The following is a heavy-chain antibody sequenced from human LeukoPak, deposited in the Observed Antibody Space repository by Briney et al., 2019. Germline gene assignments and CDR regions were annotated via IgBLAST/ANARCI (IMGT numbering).Heavy chain of an antibody. CDR1: GFTFSSYS. Sequence: GGSLRLSFAASGFTFSSYSMNWVRQAPGKGLEWVSSISSSSSYIYYADSVKGRFTISRDNAKNSLYLQMNSLRAEDTAVYYCARDGITMVRGATGWFDPWGQGTLVTVSS. V-gene: IGHV3-21*01. D-gene: IGHD3-10*01. CDR2: ISSSSSYI. CDR3: ARDGITMVRGATGWFDP. J-gene: IGHJ5*02.